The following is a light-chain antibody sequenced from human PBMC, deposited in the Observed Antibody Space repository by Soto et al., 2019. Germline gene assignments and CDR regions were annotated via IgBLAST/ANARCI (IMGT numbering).Light chain of an antibody. CDR2: EGS. J-gene: IGLJ2*01. Sequence: QSALTQPASVSGSPGQSITISCTGTSSDVGSYNLVSWYQQHPGKAPKLMIYEGSKRPSGVSNRFSGSKSGNTASLTISGIQAEDEADYYCCSYAGSSTFGVVFGGGTQLPVL. V-gene: IGLV2-23*03. CDR3: CSYAGSSTFGVV. CDR1: SSDVGSYNL.